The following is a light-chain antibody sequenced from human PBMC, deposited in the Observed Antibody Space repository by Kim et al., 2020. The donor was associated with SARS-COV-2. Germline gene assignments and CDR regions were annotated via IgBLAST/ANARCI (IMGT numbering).Light chain of an antibody. CDR1: KLGDKY. J-gene: IGLJ2*01. CDR3: QAWDSSTGV. Sequence: SYELTQPPSVSVSPGQTASITCSGDKLGDKYACWYQQKPGQSPVLVIYQDSKRPSGIPERFSGSNSGNTATLTIGGTQAMDEADYYCQAWDSSTGVFGGGTQLTVL. V-gene: IGLV3-1*01. CDR2: QDS.